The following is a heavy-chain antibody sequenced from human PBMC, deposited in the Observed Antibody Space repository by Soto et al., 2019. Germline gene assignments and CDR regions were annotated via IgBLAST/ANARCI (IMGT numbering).Heavy chain of an antibody. CDR1: GGSIYTYY. CDR3: ASLNYDFWSGESHYAEYFQQ. D-gene: IGHD3-3*01. J-gene: IGHJ1*01. CDR2: IYYSGST. Sequence: SEPLSLTCNVSGGSIYTYYWSWIRQPPGKGLEWIGYIYYSGSTNYNPSLKSRVTISVDTSKNQFSLKLSSVTAADTAVYYCASLNYDFWSGESHYAEYFQQWGQGTLVIV. V-gene: IGHV4-59*01.